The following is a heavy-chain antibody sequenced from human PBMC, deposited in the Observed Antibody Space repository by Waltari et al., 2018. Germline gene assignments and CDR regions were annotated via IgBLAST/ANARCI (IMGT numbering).Heavy chain of an antibody. CDR2: IYYSGST. D-gene: IGHD5-18*01. CDR3: ARHERGGYSPRGDFDY. V-gene: IGHV4-39*01. CDR1: GGSISSSSYY. J-gene: IGHJ4*02. Sequence: QLQLQESGPGLVKPSETLSLTCTVSGGSISSSSYYWGWIRQPPGKGLEWIGSIYYSGSTDYNPSLKSRVTISVDTSKNQFSLKLSSVTAADTAVYYCARHERGGYSPRGDFDYWGQGTLVTVSS.